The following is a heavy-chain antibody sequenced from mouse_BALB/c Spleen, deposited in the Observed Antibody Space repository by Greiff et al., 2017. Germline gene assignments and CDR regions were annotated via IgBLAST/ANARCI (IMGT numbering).Heavy chain of an antibody. J-gene: IGHJ1*01. CDR2: ISYSGST. Sequence: EVQLQESGPSLVKPSQTLSLTCSVTGYSITSCYWYWIRKFPGNKLEYMGYISYSGSTYYNPSLKSRISITRDTSKNQYYLQLNSVTTEDTATYYCASALRLRYFDVWGAGTTVTVSS. CDR1: GYSITSCY. D-gene: IGHD1-2*01. CDR3: ASALRLRYFDV. V-gene: IGHV3-8*02.